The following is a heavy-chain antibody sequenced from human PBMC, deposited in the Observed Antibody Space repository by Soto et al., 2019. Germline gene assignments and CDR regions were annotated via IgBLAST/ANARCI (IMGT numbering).Heavy chain of an antibody. J-gene: IGHJ4*02. CDR1: GFSLSNARMG. Sequence: SGPTLVNHTETLTLTCTVSGFSLSNARMGVSWIRQPPGKALEWLAHIFSNDEKSYSTSLKSRLTISKDTSKSQVVLTMTNMDPVDTATYYCARILLTDIAAQAPYYFDYWGQGTLVTVSS. CDR2: IFSNDEK. V-gene: IGHV2-26*01. D-gene: IGHD6-13*01. CDR3: ARILLTDIAAQAPYYFDY.